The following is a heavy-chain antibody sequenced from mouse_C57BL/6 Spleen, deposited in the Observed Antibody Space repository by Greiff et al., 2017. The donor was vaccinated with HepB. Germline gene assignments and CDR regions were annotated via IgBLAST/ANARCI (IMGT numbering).Heavy chain of an antibody. CDR2: INPSNGGT. D-gene: IGHD4-1*01. Sequence: QVQLKQPGTELVKPGASVKLSCKASGYTFTSYWMHWVKQRPGQGLEWIGNINPSNGGTNYNEKFKSKATLTVDKSSSTAYMQLSSLTSEDSAVYYCAREGSLGYYFDYWGQGTTLTVSS. CDR3: AREGSLGYYFDY. J-gene: IGHJ2*01. CDR1: GYTFTSYW. V-gene: IGHV1-53*01.